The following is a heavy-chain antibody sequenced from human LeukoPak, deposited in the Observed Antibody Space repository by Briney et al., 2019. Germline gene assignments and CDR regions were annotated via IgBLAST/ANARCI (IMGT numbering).Heavy chain of an antibody. D-gene: IGHD6-13*01. J-gene: IGHJ5*02. CDR2: ISYDGSNK. V-gene: IGHV3-30*04. Sequence: GRSLRLSCAASGFTFSSYAMHWVRQAPGKGLEWVAGISYDGSNKYYADSVKGRFTISRDNSKNPLYLQMNSLRAEDTAVYYCARDPGNIGSSWYLGWFDPWGQGTLVTVSS. CDR1: GFTFSSYA. CDR3: ARDPGNIGSSWYLGWFDP.